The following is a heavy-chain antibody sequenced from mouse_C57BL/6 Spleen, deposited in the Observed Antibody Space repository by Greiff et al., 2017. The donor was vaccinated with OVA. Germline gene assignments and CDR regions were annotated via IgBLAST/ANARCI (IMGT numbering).Heavy chain of an antibody. D-gene: IGHD3-3*01. V-gene: IGHV1-42*01. CDR1: GYSFTGYY. CDR3: ARRGRGYVDV. CDR2: INPSTGGT. J-gene: IGHJ1*03. Sequence: EVKLQESGPELVKPGASVKISCKASGYSFTGYYMHWVKQSPEKSLEWIGEINPSTGGTTYNQNFKAMATLTVDKSSSTAYIQLKRLTCEDAAVYDCARRGRGYVDVWGTGTTVTVSS.